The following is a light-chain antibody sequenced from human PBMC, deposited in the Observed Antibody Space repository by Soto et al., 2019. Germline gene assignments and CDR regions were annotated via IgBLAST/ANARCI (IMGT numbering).Light chain of an antibody. J-gene: IGLJ2*01. CDR3: SSYGGSDNLV. V-gene: IGLV2-8*01. CDR1: SSDVGGYNY. CDR2: EVS. Sequence: QSVLTQPPSASGSPGQSVPISCTGTSSDVGGYNYVSWYQQHPGKVPKLMIYEVSTRPSGVPDRFSGSKSGNTASLTVSGLQAEDEADYYCSSYGGSDNLVFGGGTKLTVL.